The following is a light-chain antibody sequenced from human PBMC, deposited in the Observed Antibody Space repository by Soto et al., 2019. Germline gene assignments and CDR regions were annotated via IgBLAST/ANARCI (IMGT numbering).Light chain of an antibody. Sequence: DIQQTPSPSIVNESVGDSVTIPCRASQTISSWLAWYQQKPGKAPKLLIFKASTLESGVPSRFSGSGSGTEFTLTISSLQPEDFATYYCQQLNSYPITFGRGTKVDI. CDR2: KAS. J-gene: IGKJ4*01. CDR1: QTISSW. V-gene: IGKV1-5*03. CDR3: QQLNSYPIT.